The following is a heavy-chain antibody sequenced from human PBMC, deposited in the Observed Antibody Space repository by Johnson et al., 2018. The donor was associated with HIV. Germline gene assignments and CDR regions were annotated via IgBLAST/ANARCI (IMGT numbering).Heavy chain of an antibody. Sequence: VQLVESGGGLIQPGGSLRLSCAASGFTVSSNYMSWVRQAPGKGLEWVSVIYSGGSTYYADSVKGRFTISRDKFKNTLYLQMNSLRAEDTAVYYCVVVVTRRAFDFWGQGTMVTVSS. CDR1: GFTVSSNY. D-gene: IGHD2-21*02. CDR3: VVVVTRRAFDF. CDR2: IYSGGST. V-gene: IGHV3-53*01. J-gene: IGHJ3*01.